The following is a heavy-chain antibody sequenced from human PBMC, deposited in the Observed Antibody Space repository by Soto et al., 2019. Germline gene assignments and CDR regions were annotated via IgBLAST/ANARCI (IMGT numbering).Heavy chain of an antibody. Sequence: ASVKVSCQASGYTFTSHGISWVRQAPGQGLEWMGWISAYNGNTNYVQKLQGRVTMTTDTSTSTAYMELRSLRSDDTAVYYCARAPLALHHFDYWGQGTLLTASS. CDR2: ISAYNGNT. V-gene: IGHV1-18*04. CDR3: ARAPLALHHFDY. CDR1: GYTFTSHG. J-gene: IGHJ4*02.